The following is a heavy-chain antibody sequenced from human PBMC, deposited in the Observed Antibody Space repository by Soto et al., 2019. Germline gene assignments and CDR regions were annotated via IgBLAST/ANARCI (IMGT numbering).Heavy chain of an antibody. Sequence: GGSLRLSCAASGFTFSSYAMSWVRQAPGKGLEWVSAISGSGGSTYYADSVKGRFTISRDNSKNTLYLQMNSLRAEDTAVYYCTYYDFWSGYGAPSYYYYGMDVWGQGTTVTVSS. CDR2: ISGSGGST. V-gene: IGHV3-23*01. CDR1: GFTFSSYA. D-gene: IGHD3-3*01. J-gene: IGHJ6*02. CDR3: TYYDFWSGYGAPSYYYYGMDV.